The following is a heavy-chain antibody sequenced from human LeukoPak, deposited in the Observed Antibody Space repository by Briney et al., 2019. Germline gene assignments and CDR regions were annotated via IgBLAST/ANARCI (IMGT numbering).Heavy chain of an antibody. CDR1: GGSISSGGYY. CDR2: IYYSGST. V-gene: IGHV4-31*03. Sequence: SETLSLTCTVSGGSISSGGYYWSWIRQHPGKGLEWIGYIYYSGSTYYNPSLKSRVTISVDTSKNQFSLKLSSVPAADTAVYYCARVREEYSSSPLDYWGQGTLVTVSS. D-gene: IGHD6-6*01. J-gene: IGHJ4*02. CDR3: ARVREEYSSSPLDY.